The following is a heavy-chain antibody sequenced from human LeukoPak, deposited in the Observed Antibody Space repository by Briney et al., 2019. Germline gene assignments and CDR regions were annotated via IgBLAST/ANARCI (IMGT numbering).Heavy chain of an antibody. D-gene: IGHD4-17*01. Sequence: ASVKVSCKASGYIFTSYAMHWVRQAPGQRLEWMGWINAGNGNAKYSQKFQGRVTITRDTSASTAYMELSSLRSEDTAVYYCARTPDGDKFDYWGQGTLVTVSS. CDR3: ARTPDGDKFDY. V-gene: IGHV1-3*01. CDR1: GYIFTSYA. J-gene: IGHJ4*02. CDR2: INAGNGNA.